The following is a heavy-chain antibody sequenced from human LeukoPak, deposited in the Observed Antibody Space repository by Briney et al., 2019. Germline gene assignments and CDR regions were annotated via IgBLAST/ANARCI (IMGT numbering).Heavy chain of an antibody. CDR1: GGSFSGYY. Sequence: NPSETLSLTCTVYGGSFSGYYWSWIRQLPEKGLEWIGEIYHSGSTNYNPSLKSRVTISVDTSKNQLSLKLSSVTAADTAVYYCARVAAGPRENWFDPWGQGTLVTVSS. J-gene: IGHJ5*02. CDR2: IYHSGST. CDR3: ARVAAGPRENWFDP. D-gene: IGHD1-1*01. V-gene: IGHV4-34*01.